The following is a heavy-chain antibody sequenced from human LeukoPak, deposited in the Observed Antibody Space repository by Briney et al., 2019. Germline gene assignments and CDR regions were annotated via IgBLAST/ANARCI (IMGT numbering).Heavy chain of an antibody. CDR2: LYNGGGA. CDR3: ARRDTTGWYHHFDY. D-gene: IGHD6-19*01. Sequence: PSETLSLTCTVSGGSISSSSYYWGWIRQPPGKGLEWVSILYNGGGANYADSVKGRFTISRDNSRNTLFLQMNSLRAEDTAVYYCARRDTTGWYHHFDYWGQGTLVTVSS. CDR1: GGSISSSSYY. J-gene: IGHJ4*02. V-gene: IGHV3-53*01.